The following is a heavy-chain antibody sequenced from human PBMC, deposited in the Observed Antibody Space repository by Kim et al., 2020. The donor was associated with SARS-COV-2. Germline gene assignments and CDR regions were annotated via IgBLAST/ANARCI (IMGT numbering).Heavy chain of an antibody. CDR3: ARDAPNYYDSSGYYLQY. J-gene: IGHJ4*02. Sequence: KGRLTISKDNAKNSLYLQMNSLRAEDTAVYYCARDAPNYYDSSGYYLQYWGQGTLVTVSS. V-gene: IGHV3-11*04. D-gene: IGHD3-22*01.